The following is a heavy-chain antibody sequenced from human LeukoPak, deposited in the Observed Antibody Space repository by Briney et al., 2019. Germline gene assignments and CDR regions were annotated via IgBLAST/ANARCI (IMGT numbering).Heavy chain of an antibody. Sequence: SETLSLTCTVSGGSFSSSSYYWGWIRQPPGTGLEWIGSIFNSGSIYYNPSLKSRVTISVDTSKNQFSLKLTSVTAADTAVYYCASPRDSSGYDYWGQGTLVTVSS. D-gene: IGHD3-22*01. CDR2: IFNSGSI. CDR1: GGSFSSSSYY. J-gene: IGHJ4*02. CDR3: ASPRDSSGYDY. V-gene: IGHV4-39*01.